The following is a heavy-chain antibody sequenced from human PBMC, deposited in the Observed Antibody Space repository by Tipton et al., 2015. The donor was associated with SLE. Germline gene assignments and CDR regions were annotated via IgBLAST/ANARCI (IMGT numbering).Heavy chain of an antibody. D-gene: IGHD1-1*01. Sequence: QSGPEVKKPGESLKISCKGSGYIFTTYWIAWVRQMPGKGLEWMGSIYPGDSDTRYSPSFQGQVTISADKSISTAYLQWSSLKASDTAMYYCARLATYGLERRHDETPLHMDVWGQGTTVTVSS. J-gene: IGHJ6*02. CDR2: IYPGDSDT. V-gene: IGHV5-51*03. CDR3: ARLATYGLERRHDETPLHMDV. CDR1: GYIFTTYW.